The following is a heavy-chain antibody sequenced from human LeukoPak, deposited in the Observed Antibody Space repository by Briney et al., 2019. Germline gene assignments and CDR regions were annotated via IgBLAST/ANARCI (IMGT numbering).Heavy chain of an antibody. J-gene: IGHJ4*02. CDR1: GFTFSSYG. Sequence: GGSLRLSCAASGFTFSSYGMSWVRQAPGKGLEWVSAISGSGGSTYYADSVKGRFTISRDNSKNTLYLQMNSLRAEDTAVYYCAKLGPGSYYKYPAVGYWGQGTPVTVSS. CDR2: ISGSGGST. V-gene: IGHV3-23*01. D-gene: IGHD3-10*02. CDR3: AKLGPGSYYKYPAVGY.